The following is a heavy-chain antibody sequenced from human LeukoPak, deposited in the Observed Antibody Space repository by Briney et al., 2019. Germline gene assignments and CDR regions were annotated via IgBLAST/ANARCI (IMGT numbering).Heavy chain of an antibody. V-gene: IGHV3-49*03. D-gene: IGHD4-17*01. CDR2: IRSESYSGTT. J-gene: IGHJ3*02. CDR3: ARDRDDYGDPDAFDM. Sequence: GGSLRLSCTGSGFTFGDHAMSWFHQAPGKGLEWLGFIRSESYSGTTEFAAAVRGRFNISRDDSKSLAYLQMNSLKTEDTAMYYCARDRDDYGDPDAFDMWGQGTMVTVSS. CDR1: GFTFGDHA.